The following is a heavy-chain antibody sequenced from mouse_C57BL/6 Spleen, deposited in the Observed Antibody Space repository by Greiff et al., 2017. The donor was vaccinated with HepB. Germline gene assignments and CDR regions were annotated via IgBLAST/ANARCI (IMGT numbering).Heavy chain of an antibody. J-gene: IGHJ4*01. CDR3: ARTDYYGSSLYYAMDY. CDR1: GFTFSDYY. CDR2: ISNGGGST. D-gene: IGHD1-1*01. Sequence: EVMLVESGGGLVQPGGSLKLSCAASGFTFSDYYMYWVRQTPEKRLEWVAYISNGGGSTYYPDTVKGRFTISRDNAKNTLYLQMSRLKSEDTAMYYCARTDYYGSSLYYAMDYWGQGTSVTVSS. V-gene: IGHV5-12*01.